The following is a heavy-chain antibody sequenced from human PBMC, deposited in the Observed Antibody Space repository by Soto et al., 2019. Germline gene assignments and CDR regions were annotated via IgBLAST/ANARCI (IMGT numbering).Heavy chain of an antibody. V-gene: IGHV3-30*03. D-gene: IGHD2-21*01. Sequence: QVQLAESGGGVVQPGRSLRLSCATSGFVSNDYDIHWVRQAPGKGLAWLASISFDGSNKYYADSVKGRFTISSDNSKNTLSLQINSLGAEDTAVYYCSRGIKGGLDAWGPGTLVTVSS. CDR2: ISFDGSNK. CDR1: GFVSNDYD. CDR3: SRGIKGGLDA. J-gene: IGHJ5*02.